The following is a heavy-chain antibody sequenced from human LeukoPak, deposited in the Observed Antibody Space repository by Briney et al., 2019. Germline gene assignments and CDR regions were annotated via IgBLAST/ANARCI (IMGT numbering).Heavy chain of an antibody. CDR1: GFTFSSYA. J-gene: IGHJ4*02. Sequence: GGSLRLSCAASGFTFSSYAMSWVRQAPGKGLEWVSAISGSGGSTYYADSVKGRFTISRDNSKNTLYLQMNSLRAEDTAVYYCAKFLLVPRSSGRSAYWGQGTLVTVSS. V-gene: IGHV3-23*01. CDR3: AKFLLVPRSSGRSAY. CDR2: ISGSGGST. D-gene: IGHD3-22*01.